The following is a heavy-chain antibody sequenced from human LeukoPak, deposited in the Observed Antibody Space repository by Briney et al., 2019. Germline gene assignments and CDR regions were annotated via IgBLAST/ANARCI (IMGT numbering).Heavy chain of an antibody. J-gene: IGHJ5*02. CDR2: INPNSGGT. CDR3: AYCSGGSCKRNWFDP. Sequence: ASVKVSCKASGYTFTGYYMHWVRQAPGQGLEWMGWINPNSGGTNYAQKFQGRVTMTTDTSTSTAYMELRSLRSDDTAVYYCAYCSGGSCKRNWFDPWGQGTLVTVSS. CDR1: GYTFTGYY. V-gene: IGHV1-2*02. D-gene: IGHD2-15*01.